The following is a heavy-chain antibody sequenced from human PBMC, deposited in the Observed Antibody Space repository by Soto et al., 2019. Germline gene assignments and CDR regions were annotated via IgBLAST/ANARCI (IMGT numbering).Heavy chain of an antibody. CDR2: IWYDGSNK. V-gene: IGHV3-33*01. J-gene: IGHJ6*02. Sequence: QVQLVESGGGVVQPGRSLRLSCAASGFTFSSYGMHWVRQAPGKGLEWVAVIWYDGSNKYYADSVKGRFTISRDNSKNTRELQMNSLRAEDTAVYYCARDQRDSVGMDVWGQGTTVTVSS. CDR1: GFTFSSYG. D-gene: IGHD5-18*01. CDR3: ARDQRDSVGMDV.